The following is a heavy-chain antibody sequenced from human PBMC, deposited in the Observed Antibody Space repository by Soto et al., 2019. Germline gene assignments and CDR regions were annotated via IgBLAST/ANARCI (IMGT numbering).Heavy chain of an antibody. V-gene: IGHV3-33*01. J-gene: IGHJ3*02. D-gene: IGHD3-9*01. Sequence: VGSLRLSCAASGFTFSSYGMHWVRQAPGKGLEWVAVIWYDGSNKYYADSVKGRFTISRDNSKNTLYLQMNSLRAEDTAVYYCARDSRYYDILTVQADPDAFDIWGQGTMVTVSS. CDR2: IWYDGSNK. CDR1: GFTFSSYG. CDR3: ARDSRYYDILTVQADPDAFDI.